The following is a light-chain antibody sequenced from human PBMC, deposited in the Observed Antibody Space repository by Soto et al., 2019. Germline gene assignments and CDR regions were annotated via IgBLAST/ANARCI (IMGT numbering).Light chain of an antibody. J-gene: IGKJ5*01. CDR3: QQSYSTLSIS. Sequence: DIQMTQSPSSLSASVGDRVTITCRASESISRHLNWYQQKPGKAPNLLIYAASTLQNGVPSRFSGSGSGTDFTLTISSLQPEDFATNYCQQSYSTLSISFGQGTRLEIK. CDR2: AAS. CDR1: ESISRH. V-gene: IGKV1-39*01.